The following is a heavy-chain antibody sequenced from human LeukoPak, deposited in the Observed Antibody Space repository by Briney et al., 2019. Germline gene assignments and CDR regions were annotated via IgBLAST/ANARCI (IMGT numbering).Heavy chain of an antibody. D-gene: IGHD1-20*01. CDR3: AKDQMDNWNDVGWFDP. Sequence: GGSLRLSCAASGFTFSSYGMHWVRQAPGKGLEWVAFIRYDGSNKYYADSVEGRFTISRDNSKNTLYLQMNSLRAEDTAVYYCAKDQMDNWNDVGWFDPWGQGTLVTVSS. J-gene: IGHJ5*02. CDR1: GFTFSSYG. V-gene: IGHV3-30*02. CDR2: IRYDGSNK.